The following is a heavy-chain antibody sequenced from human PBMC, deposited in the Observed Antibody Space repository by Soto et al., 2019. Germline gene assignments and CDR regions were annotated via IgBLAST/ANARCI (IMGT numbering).Heavy chain of an antibody. CDR2: INVGNGDT. CDR3: ARSYSSGWYPFDY. CDR1: GYTFTSYA. V-gene: IGHV1-3*05. D-gene: IGHD6-19*01. J-gene: IGHJ4*02. Sequence: QVQFVQSGADEKKPGASVKVSCKASGYTFTSYAVHWVRQAPGQRLEWMGWINVGNGDTKYSQQFQGRVTITRDTSASTAYMELRSLRTEDTAVYYCARSYSSGWYPFDYWGQGTLVTVSS.